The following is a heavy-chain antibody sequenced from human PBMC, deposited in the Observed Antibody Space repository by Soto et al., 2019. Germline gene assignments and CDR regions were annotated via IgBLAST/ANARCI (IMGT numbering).Heavy chain of an antibody. D-gene: IGHD5-12*01. CDR3: VRVVAIPGYPDN. Sequence: QVQLVQSGAEVRQPASSVKVSCKTYGGTFSSYAISWVRQAPGQGLEWMGGIVPIVDTSTYAQKFRGRVTITADESTSTVYMELSSLRSDDTAVYYCVRVVAIPGYPDNWGQGTLVTVSS. V-gene: IGHV1-69*12. CDR2: IVPIVDTS. J-gene: IGHJ4*02. CDR1: GGTFSSYA.